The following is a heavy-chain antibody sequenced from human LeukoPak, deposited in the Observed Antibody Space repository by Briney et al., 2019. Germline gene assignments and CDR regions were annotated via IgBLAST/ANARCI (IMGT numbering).Heavy chain of an antibody. D-gene: IGHD3-22*01. V-gene: IGHV4-34*01. J-gene: IGHJ4*02. Sequence: SETLSLTCAVYGGSFSGYYWSWIRQPPGKGLEWIGEINHSGSTNYNPSLKSRVTISVDTSKNQFSLELSSVTAADTAVYYCARLYDSSGYYRDWGQGTLVTVSS. CDR3: ARLYDSSGYYRD. CDR2: INHSGST. CDR1: GGSFSGYY.